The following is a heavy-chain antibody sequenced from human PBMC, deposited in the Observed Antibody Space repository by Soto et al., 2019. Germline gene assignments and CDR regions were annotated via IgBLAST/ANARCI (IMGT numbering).Heavy chain of an antibody. J-gene: IGHJ6*04. CDR1: GGSITTTSYY. Sequence: QLQLQESGPGLLKPSETLSLTCTVSGGSITTTSYYWGWIRQPPGKGLEWIGSNYNSGSTYYNPPPKCRVTLSVDTPTDQCSLTLNSVTAADTAVYNCGRTSLGPPLRFRSAGKRDVWGKGTTVTVSS. V-gene: IGHV4-39*01. CDR2: NYNSGST. D-gene: IGHD3-3*01. CDR3: GRTSLGPPLRFRSAGKRDV.